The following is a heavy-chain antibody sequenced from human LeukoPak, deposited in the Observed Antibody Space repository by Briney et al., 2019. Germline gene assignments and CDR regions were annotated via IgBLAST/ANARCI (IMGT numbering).Heavy chain of an antibody. V-gene: IGHV3-30*02. CDR1: XFTFSSYG. J-gene: IGHJ4*02. CDR2: IRYDGSNK. D-gene: IGHD5-18*01. CDR3: AKDRGADTATFLFGLFDY. Sequence: PGGSLRLSCAASXFTFSSYGMHWVRQAPGKGLEWVAFIRYDGSNKYYADSVKGRFTISRDNSKNTLYLQMNSLRAEDTAVYYCAKDRGADTATFLFGLFDYWGQGTLVTVSS.